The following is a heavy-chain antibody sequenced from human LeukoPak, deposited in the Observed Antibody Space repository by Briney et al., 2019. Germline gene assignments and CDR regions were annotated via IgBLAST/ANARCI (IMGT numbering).Heavy chain of an antibody. V-gene: IGHV3-23*01. CDR1: GFTFSSYA. Sequence: PGGSLRLSCAASGFTFSSYAMSWVRQAPGKGLEWVSAISGSGGSTYYADSVKGRFTISRDNSENTLYLQMNSLRAEDTAVYYCAKDRARYSYGQISIDYWGQGTLVTVSS. CDR2: ISGSGGST. D-gene: IGHD5-18*01. J-gene: IGHJ4*02. CDR3: AKDRARYSYGQISIDY.